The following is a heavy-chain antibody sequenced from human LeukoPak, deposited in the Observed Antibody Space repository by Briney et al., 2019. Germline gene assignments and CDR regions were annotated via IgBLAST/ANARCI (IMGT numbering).Heavy chain of an antibody. CDR3: ARSSYDFLTGSPLLNSFDY. CDR1: GYTFTSYG. J-gene: IGHJ4*02. CDR2: ISAYNGNT. D-gene: IGHD3-9*01. V-gene: IGHV1-18*01. Sequence: ASVKVSCKASGYTFTSYGISWVRQAPGQGLEWMGWISAYNGNTNYAQKLQGRVTITRDTSASAAYMELNSLRSEDTAVYYCARSSYDFLTGSPLLNSFDYWGQGTLVTVSS.